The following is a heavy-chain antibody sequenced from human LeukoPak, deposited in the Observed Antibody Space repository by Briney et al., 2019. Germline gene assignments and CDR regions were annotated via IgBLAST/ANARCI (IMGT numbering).Heavy chain of an antibody. Sequence: GGSLRLSCAASGFTFSSYWMSWVRQAPGRGLEWVANIKHDGSDKYYVDSVKGRFTISRDNAKNSLYLQMNNLRAEDTALYYCAKNQGQWLVPVDYWGQGTLVTVSS. J-gene: IGHJ4*02. V-gene: IGHV3-7*05. CDR1: GFTFSSYW. CDR2: IKHDGSDK. CDR3: AKNQGQWLVPVDY. D-gene: IGHD6-19*01.